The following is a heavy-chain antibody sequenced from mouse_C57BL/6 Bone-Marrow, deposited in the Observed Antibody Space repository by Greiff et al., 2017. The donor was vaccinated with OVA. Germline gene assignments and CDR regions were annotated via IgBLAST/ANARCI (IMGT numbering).Heavy chain of an antibody. CDR2: ISYDGSN. Sequence: DVKLVESGPGLVKPSQSLSLTCSVTGYSITSGYYWNWIRQFPGNKLEWMGYISYDGSNNYNPSLKNRISITRYTSKNQFFLKLNSVTTEDTATYYCAITTVVATDYWGQGTSVTVSS. J-gene: IGHJ4*01. V-gene: IGHV3-6*01. CDR1: GYSITSGYY. D-gene: IGHD1-1*01. CDR3: AITTVVATDY.